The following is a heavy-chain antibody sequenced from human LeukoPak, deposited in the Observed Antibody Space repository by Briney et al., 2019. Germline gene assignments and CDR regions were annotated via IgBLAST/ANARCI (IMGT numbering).Heavy chain of an antibody. Sequence: GGSLRLSCAASGFTFSSYEMDWVRQAPGKGLEWVSYISSSGFTVYYADSVKGRFTISRDNSKNTLYLQMNSLRAEDTAVYYCAKDHSSALRRFGELVRRTRDGNFDYWGQGTLVTVSS. CDR2: ISSSGFTV. CDR1: GFTFSSYE. CDR3: AKDHSSALRRFGELVRRTRDGNFDY. J-gene: IGHJ4*02. D-gene: IGHD3-10*01. V-gene: IGHV3-48*03.